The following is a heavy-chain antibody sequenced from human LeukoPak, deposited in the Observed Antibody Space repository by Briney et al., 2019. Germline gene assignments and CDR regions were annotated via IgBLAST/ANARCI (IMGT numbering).Heavy chain of an antibody. CDR1: GYTFTGYY. J-gene: IGHJ4*02. Sequence: ASVKDSCKAPGYTFTGYYMHSVRPAPGQRLEWMGRINPNSGGTNYAQKLQGRVTMTRDKSISTAYMEQSRLRSDDTAVYYCAKVRNYYDSRGYYPFDYWGQGTLVTVSS. D-gene: IGHD3-22*01. CDR3: AKVRNYYDSRGYYPFDY. CDR2: INPNSGGT. V-gene: IGHV1-2*06.